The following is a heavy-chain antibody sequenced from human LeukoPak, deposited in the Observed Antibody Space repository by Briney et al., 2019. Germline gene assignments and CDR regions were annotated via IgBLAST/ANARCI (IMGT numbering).Heavy chain of an antibody. J-gene: IGHJ5*02. Sequence: SETLSLTCTVSGGSISDYHWSWIRQPPGKGLEYIGYIYNSGRTFYNPSLKSRVTISADTSKKQFSLKLTSVTAADTAVYYCARSRAFNSGAFDPWGQGSLVTVSS. CDR3: ARSRAFNSGAFDP. D-gene: IGHD1-26*01. CDR1: GGSISDYH. CDR2: IYNSGRT. V-gene: IGHV4-59*01.